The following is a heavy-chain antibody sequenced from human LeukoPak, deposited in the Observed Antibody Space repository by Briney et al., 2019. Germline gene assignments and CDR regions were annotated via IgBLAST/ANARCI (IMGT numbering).Heavy chain of an antibody. CDR1: GFTFSSYG. J-gene: IGHJ4*02. V-gene: IGHV3-30*02. Sequence: HPGGSLRLSCAASGFTFSSYGMHWVRQAPGKGLGWVAFIRYDGSNKYYADSVKGRFTISRDNSKNTLYLQMNSLRAEDTAVYYCAQVAVVTRISEASGGYWGQGTLVTVSS. CDR3: AQVAVVTRISEASGGY. CDR2: IRYDGSNK. D-gene: IGHD4-23*01.